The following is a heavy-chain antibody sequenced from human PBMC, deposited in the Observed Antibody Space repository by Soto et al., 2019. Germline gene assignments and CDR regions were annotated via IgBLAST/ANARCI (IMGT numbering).Heavy chain of an antibody. D-gene: IGHD3-22*01. CDR3: TRQSETYYDSSGYYFDY. CDR1: GYSFTNSW. J-gene: IGHJ4*02. V-gene: IGHV5-10-1*01. CDR2: IDPRDSYA. Sequence: GESLKISCKGSGYSFTNSWINWVRQMPGKGLEWMGRIDPRDSYANYSPSFQGHVTISADKSISTAYLQWSSLKASDTAMYYCTRQSETYYDSSGYYFDYWGQGTLVTVPS.